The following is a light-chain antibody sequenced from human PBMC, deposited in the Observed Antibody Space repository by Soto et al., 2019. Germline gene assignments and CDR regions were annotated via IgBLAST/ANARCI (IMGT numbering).Light chain of an antibody. CDR2: DAS. CDR3: QQYNSYWT. Sequence: DIRMTQSPSTLSAFVGDRVTITCRASQSISLSLAWYQQKPGKAPDPLISDASNLERGVPSRFSGSGSGTEFTLTISSLQPDDFATYYCQQYNSYWTFGPGTKVDIK. V-gene: IGKV1-5*01. J-gene: IGKJ1*01. CDR1: QSISLS.